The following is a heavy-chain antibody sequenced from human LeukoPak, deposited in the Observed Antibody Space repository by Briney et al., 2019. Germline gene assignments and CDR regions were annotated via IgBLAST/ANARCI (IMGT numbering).Heavy chain of an antibody. Sequence: GGSLRLSCAASGFTFSSYAMDWVRQAPGKGLEWVAVISYDGSNKYYADSVKGRFTISRDNSKHTLYLQMNSLRAEDTAVYYCARDHRATIDYWVQGTLVTVSS. CDR1: GFTFSSYA. CDR3: ARDHRATIDY. V-gene: IGHV3-30-3*01. D-gene: IGHD1-26*01. CDR2: ISYDGSNK. J-gene: IGHJ4*02.